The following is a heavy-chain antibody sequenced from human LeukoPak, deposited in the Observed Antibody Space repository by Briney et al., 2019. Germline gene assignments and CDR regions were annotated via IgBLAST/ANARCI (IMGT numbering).Heavy chain of an antibody. D-gene: IGHD2-15*01. Sequence: PSETLSLTCTVSGGSISSYYWSWIRQPAGKGLEWIGRIYTSGCTNYNPSLKSRVTMSVDTSKNQFSLKLSSVTAADTAVYYCARVRRTGYCSGGSCRNPFDAFDIWGQGTMVTVSS. J-gene: IGHJ3*02. CDR2: IYTSGCT. CDR1: GGSISSYY. V-gene: IGHV4-4*07. CDR3: ARVRRTGYCSGGSCRNPFDAFDI.